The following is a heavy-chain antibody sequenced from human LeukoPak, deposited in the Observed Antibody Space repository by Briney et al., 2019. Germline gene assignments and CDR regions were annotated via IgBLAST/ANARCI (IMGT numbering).Heavy chain of an antibody. Sequence: SETLSRTCTVSGGSISGYYWSWIRQPPGQGLEWIGYIYYSGSTNYNPSLKSRVTISVDTSKNQFSLKLSSVTAADTAVYYCARHIAAAGTFDYWGQGTLVTVSS. CDR2: IYYSGST. J-gene: IGHJ4*02. D-gene: IGHD6-13*01. CDR3: ARHIAAAGTFDY. CDR1: GGSISGYY. V-gene: IGHV4-59*08.